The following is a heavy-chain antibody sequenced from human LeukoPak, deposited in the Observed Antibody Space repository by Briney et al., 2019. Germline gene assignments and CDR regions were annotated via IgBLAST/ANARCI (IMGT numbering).Heavy chain of an antibody. CDR2: INHSGST. CDR1: GGSFSGYY. Sequence: SETLSLTCAVYGGSFSGYYWSWIRQPPGKGLEWIGEINHSGSTNYNPSLKSRVTISVDTSKNQFSLKLSSVTAADTAVYYCARAGGSYYLKNDYWGQGTLVIVSS. V-gene: IGHV4-34*01. J-gene: IGHJ4*02. D-gene: IGHD1-26*01. CDR3: ARAGGSYYLKNDY.